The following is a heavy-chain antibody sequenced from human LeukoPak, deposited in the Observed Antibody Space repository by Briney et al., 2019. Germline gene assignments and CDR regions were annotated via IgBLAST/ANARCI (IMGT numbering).Heavy chain of an antibody. CDR1: GGSFSGYY. CDR3: ARGVVIAPQTFDY. D-gene: IGHD2-21*01. Sequence: ASETLSLTCAVYGGSFSGYYWSWIRQPPGKGVEWIGYIYYSGSTNYNPSLKSRVTISVDTSKNQFSLKLSSVTAADTAVYYCARGVVIAPQTFDYWGQGTLVTVSS. J-gene: IGHJ4*02. V-gene: IGHV4-59*01. CDR2: IYYSGST.